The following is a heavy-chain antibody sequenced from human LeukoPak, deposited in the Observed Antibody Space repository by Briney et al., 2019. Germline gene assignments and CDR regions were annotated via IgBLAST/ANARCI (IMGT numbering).Heavy chain of an antibody. J-gene: IGHJ4*02. V-gene: IGHV3-30*18. Sequence: GGSLRLSCAASGFTFSSYGMHWVRQAPGKGLEWVAVISYDGSNKYYADSVKGRFTISRDNSKNTLYLQMNSLRAEDTAVYYCAKEVTAWFGESFDYWGQGHLVTVSS. CDR1: GFTFSSYG. CDR3: AKEVTAWFGESFDY. CDR2: ISYDGSNK. D-gene: IGHD3-10*01.